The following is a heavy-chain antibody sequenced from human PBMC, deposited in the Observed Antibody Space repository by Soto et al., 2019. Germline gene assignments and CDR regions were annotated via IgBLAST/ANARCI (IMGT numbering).Heavy chain of an antibody. D-gene: IGHD3-10*01. CDR1: GGNFSNNA. J-gene: IGHJ6*02. Sequence: QVQLVQSGAQVKKPGSSVRVSCRASGGNFSNNAISWVRQAPGHGVEGMGGIIPLFHATDYAQRFQGRVPFTADESTSTVFMELSSLRFEDTAVYYCARDRGDHGLDVWGQGTTVTVSS. V-gene: IGHV1-69*01. CDR2: IIPLFHAT. CDR3: ARDRGDHGLDV.